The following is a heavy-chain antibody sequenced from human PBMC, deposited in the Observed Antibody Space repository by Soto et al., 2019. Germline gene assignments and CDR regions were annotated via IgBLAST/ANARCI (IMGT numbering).Heavy chain of an antibody. J-gene: IGHJ4*02. Sequence: GGSLRLSCAVSGFTFSSHAMSWVRQAPGKGLECVSSITGSGDSTYYADSVKGRFTISRDKSKSTLYLQMDSLRAEDTAVYYCAKSLPPDSSGWFDDWGQGTLVTVSS. CDR2: ITGSGDST. V-gene: IGHV3-23*01. CDR3: AKSLPPDSSGWFDD. D-gene: IGHD6-19*01. CDR1: GFTFSSHA.